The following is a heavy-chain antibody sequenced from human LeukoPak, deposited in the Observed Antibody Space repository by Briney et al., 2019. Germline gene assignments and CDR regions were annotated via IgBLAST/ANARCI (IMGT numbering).Heavy chain of an antibody. CDR3: ARGRTGTTDY. J-gene: IGHJ4*02. CDR2: INHSGST. D-gene: IGHD1-7*01. Sequence: PSETLSLTCTVSGGSISSYYWSWIRQPPGKGLEWIGEINHSGSTNYNPSLKSRVTISVDTSKNQFSLKLSSVTAADTAVYYCARGRTGTTDYWGQGTLVTVSS. CDR1: GGSISSYY. V-gene: IGHV4-34*01.